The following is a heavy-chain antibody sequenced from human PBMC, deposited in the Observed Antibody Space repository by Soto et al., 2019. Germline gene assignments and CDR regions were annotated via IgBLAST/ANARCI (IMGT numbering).Heavy chain of an antibody. Sequence: ASVKVSCKASGYTFTSYAMHWVRQAPGQGLEWMGWINPNSGGTNYAQKFQGWVTMTRDTSISTAYMELSRLRSDDTAVYYCARGPSRVFPYYGMDVWGQGTTVTVSS. J-gene: IGHJ6*02. V-gene: IGHV1-2*04. CDR3: ARGPSRVFPYYGMDV. CDR1: GYTFTSYA. CDR2: INPNSGGT.